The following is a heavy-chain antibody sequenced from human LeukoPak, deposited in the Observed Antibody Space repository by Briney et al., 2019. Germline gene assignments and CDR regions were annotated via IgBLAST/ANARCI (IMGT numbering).Heavy chain of an antibody. CDR2: INPSGGST. CDR3: AREDGYRFDY. J-gene: IGHJ4*02. Sequence: ASVKVSCKTSGYTFTSYYMHWVRQAPGQGLEWLGIINPSGGSTSYAQEFQGRVTMTRDTSTSTVYMELSSLRSEDTAVYYCAREDGYRFDYWGQGTLVTVSS. V-gene: IGHV1-46*01. CDR1: GYTFTSYY. D-gene: IGHD5-24*01.